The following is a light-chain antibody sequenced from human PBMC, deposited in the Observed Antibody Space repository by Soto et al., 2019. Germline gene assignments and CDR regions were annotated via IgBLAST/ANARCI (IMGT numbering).Light chain of an antibody. J-gene: IGKJ1*01. CDR1: RSLLHSDGNTY. CDR3: MQSLQLRT. V-gene: IGKV2-24*01. Sequence: DIVLTKTPLSSPVTLGQPASFSCRSSRSLLHSDGNTYLSRLHKRPGQPPRLLIYQISKRLSGVPDRFSGSGAGTSFTLKISRVEAQDVGIYFCMQSLQLRTFGQGTKVDIK. CDR2: QIS.